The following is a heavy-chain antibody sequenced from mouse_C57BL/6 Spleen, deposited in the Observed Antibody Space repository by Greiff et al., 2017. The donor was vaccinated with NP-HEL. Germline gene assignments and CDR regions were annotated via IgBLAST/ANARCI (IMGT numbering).Heavy chain of an antibody. CDR1: GFTFSSYA. CDR3: ARDFDGYYFDY. Sequence: EVQRVESGGGLVKPGGSLKLSCAASGFTFSSYAMSWVRQTPEKRLEWVATISDGGSYTYYPDNVKGRFTISRDNAKNNLYLQMSHLKSEDTAMYYCARDFDGYYFDYWGQGTTLTVSS. V-gene: IGHV5-4*01. CDR2: ISDGGSYT. J-gene: IGHJ2*01. D-gene: IGHD2-3*01.